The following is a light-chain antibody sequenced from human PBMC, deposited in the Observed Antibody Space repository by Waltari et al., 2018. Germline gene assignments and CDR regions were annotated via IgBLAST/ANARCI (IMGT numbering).Light chain of an antibody. CDR2: DAS. V-gene: IGKV1-33*01. Sequence: KMTQSTPSLSARVGDRVSITCQASEDISDYLIWYQQKPGESPKLLIYDASKLQRGVPSRFSGSGSGTHFTLTISSLQPEDVATYYCQQCDIVPQTFGPGTKVQI. J-gene: IGKJ3*01. CDR1: EDISDY. CDR3: QQCDIVPQT.